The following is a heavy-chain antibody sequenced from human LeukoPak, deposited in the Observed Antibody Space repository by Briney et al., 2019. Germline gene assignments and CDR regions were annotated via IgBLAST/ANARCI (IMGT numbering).Heavy chain of an antibody. J-gene: IGHJ4*02. Sequence: SETLSLTCTVSGGSISSSSYYWGWIRQPPGKGLEWIGSIYYSGSTYYNPSLKSRVTISVGTSKNQFSLKLSSVTAADTAVYYCARDNEAEYSGSAYFDYWGQETLVTVSS. CDR3: ARDNEAEYSGSAYFDY. D-gene: IGHD6-6*01. CDR1: GGSISSSSYY. CDR2: IYYSGST. V-gene: IGHV4-39*07.